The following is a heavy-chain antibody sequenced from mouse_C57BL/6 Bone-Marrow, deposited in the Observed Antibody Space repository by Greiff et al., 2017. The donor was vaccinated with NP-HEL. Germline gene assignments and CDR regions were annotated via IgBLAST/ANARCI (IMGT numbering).Heavy chain of an antibody. V-gene: IGHV5-2*01. Sequence: EVKLVESGGGLVQPGESLKLSCESNEYEFPSHDMSWVRKTPEKRLELVAAINSDGGSTYYPDTMARRFIISRDNTKKTLYLQMSSLRSEDTAWYDCASGDYGNPFAYWGQGTLVTGSA. CDR3: ASGDYGNPFAY. D-gene: IGHD2-1*01. CDR2: INSDGGST. J-gene: IGHJ3*01. CDR1: EYEFPSHD.